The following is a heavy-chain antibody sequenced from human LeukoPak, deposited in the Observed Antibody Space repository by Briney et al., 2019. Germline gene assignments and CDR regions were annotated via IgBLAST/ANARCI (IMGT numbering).Heavy chain of an antibody. J-gene: IGHJ2*01. D-gene: IGHD3-22*01. CDR1: GGSISSSSYY. CDR2: IYYSGST. Sequence: KTSETLSLTCTVSGGSISSSSYYWGWIRQPPGKGLEWFGSIYYSGSTYYNSSHKRLATISVDTSKNQSSLKLSSVMAADTAVYYCAREAIAVVTGRSRVDSYWSFDLWGRGTLVTVSS. CDR3: AREAIAVVTGRSRVDSYWSFDL. V-gene: IGHV4-39*07.